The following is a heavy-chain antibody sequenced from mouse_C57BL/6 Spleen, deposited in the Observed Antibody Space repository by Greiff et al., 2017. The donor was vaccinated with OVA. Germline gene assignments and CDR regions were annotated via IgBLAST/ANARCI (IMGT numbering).Heavy chain of an antibody. J-gene: IGHJ3*01. CDR2: IYPSDSET. CDR1: GYTFNRDW. CDR3: ARWSQLGGFAY. V-gene: IGHV1-61*01. D-gene: IGHD4-1*02. Sequence: QVQLQQPGAELVRPGSSVKLSCKASGYTFNRDWMDWVKQRPGQGLEWIGNIYPSDSETHYNQKFKDKATLTVDKSSSTAYMQLSSLTSEDSAVYYCARWSQLGGFAYWGQGTLVTVSA.